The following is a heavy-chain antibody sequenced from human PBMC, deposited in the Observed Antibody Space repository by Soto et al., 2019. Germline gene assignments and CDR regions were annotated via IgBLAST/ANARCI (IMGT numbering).Heavy chain of an antibody. D-gene: IGHD6-19*01. CDR3: ARGVAGSGFDL. J-gene: IGHJ4*02. Sequence: SQTLSLTFSISGDSVSSNTAAWNWIRSSPSRGLEWLGRTYYRSNWRHDYAVSVKSRITVNPDTSKNHFSLQLNSVTPDNPAVYYCARGVAGSGFDLWGQGTLVTVSS. CDR1: GDSVSSNTAA. CDR2: TYYRSNWRH. V-gene: IGHV6-1*01.